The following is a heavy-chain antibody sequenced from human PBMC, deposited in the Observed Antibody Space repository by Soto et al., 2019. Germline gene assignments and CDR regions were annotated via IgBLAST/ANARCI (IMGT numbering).Heavy chain of an antibody. Sequence: PGVSLRLSCAASGFTFSSYAMHWVRQAPGKGLEWVAVISYDGSNKYYADSVKGRFTISRDNSKNTLYLQMNSLRAEDTAVYYCAREGAVYGSSYHYYGMDVWGQGTTVTVSS. CDR2: ISYDGSNK. CDR3: AREGAVYGSSYHYYGMDV. CDR1: GFTFSSYA. V-gene: IGHV3-30-3*01. D-gene: IGHD1-20*01. J-gene: IGHJ6*02.